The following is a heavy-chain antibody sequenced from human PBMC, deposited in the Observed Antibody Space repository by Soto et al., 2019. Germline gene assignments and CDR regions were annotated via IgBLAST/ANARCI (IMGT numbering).Heavy chain of an antibody. D-gene: IGHD3-22*01. V-gene: IGHV1-69*02. CDR1: GGTFSSYT. Sequence: QVQLVQSGAEVKKPGSSVKVSCKASGGTFSSYTISWVRQAPGQGLEWMGRIIPILGIANYAQKFQGRVTITADKSTSTAYMVLSSLRSEDTAVYYCARFDRGDYDSSGYTENWGQGTLVTVSS. CDR2: IIPILGIA. CDR3: ARFDRGDYDSSGYTEN. J-gene: IGHJ4*01.